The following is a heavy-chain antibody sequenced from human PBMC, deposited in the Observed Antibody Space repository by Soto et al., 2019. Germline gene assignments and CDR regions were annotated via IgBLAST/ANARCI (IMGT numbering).Heavy chain of an antibody. CDR1: GASITSYY. V-gene: IGHV4-59*03. J-gene: IGHJ4*02. Sequence: SETLSLTCSVSGASITSYYWSWIRQAPGRGLEWIGYMYYSGSTNYNPSLKSGVAISVDTSKNQFSLTVNSVTAADTAVYYCAMSSTYTSGWYPTIDFWGQGTLVTVSS. CDR2: MYYSGST. D-gene: IGHD6-19*01. CDR3: AMSSTYTSGWYPTIDF.